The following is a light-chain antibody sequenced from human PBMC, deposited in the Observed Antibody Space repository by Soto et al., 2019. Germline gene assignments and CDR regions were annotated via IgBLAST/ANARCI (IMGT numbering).Light chain of an antibody. CDR1: QGIGDE. CDR3: LQDYDFPWT. J-gene: IGKJ1*01. Sequence: AIQMTQSPSSLSASVGDRVTITCRASQGIGDELGWYQQKPGKAPKLLIYGASTLQSGVPSRFSGRGSGTEFTLTISSLQPEDFATYYCLQDYDFPWTFGQGTKVEIK. CDR2: GAS. V-gene: IGKV1-6*01.